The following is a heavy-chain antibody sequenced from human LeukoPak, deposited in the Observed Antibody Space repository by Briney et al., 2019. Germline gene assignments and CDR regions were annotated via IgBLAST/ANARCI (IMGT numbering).Heavy chain of an antibody. CDR2: IYYSGST. J-gene: IGHJ4*02. V-gene: IGHV4-39*01. Sequence: KPSETLSLTCTVSGGSISSSSYYRGWIRQPPGKGLEWIGSIYYSGSTYYNPSLKSRVTISVDTSKNQFSLKLSSVTAADTAVYYCASLHHAGVTTSRVYPDYWGQGTLVTVSS. CDR1: GGSISSSSYY. CDR3: ASLHHAGVTTSRVYPDY. D-gene: IGHD4-17*01.